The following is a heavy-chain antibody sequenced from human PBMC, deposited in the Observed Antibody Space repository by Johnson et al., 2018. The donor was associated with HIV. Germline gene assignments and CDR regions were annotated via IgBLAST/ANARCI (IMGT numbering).Heavy chain of an antibody. Sequence: VQLVESGGGVVQPGTSLRLSCAASGFTFSYYAIFWVRQAPGKGLEWVAVISHDGSNKYYTDSVKGRFTISRDNSRNTLNLQMNNLRAEDTGVYYCARDTDDFWSGEGAFDIWGQGTMVTVSS. D-gene: IGHD3-3*01. CDR2: ISHDGSNK. J-gene: IGHJ3*02. V-gene: IGHV3-30-3*01. CDR1: GFTFSYYA. CDR3: ARDTDDFWSGEGAFDI.